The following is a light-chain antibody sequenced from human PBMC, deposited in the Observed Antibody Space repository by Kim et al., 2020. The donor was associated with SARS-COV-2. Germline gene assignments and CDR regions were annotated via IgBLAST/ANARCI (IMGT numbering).Light chain of an antibody. CDR3: QAWDSSTAV. CDR1: KLGDKY. V-gene: IGLV3-1*01. J-gene: IGLJ3*02. CDR2: QDS. Sequence: VSPRQTPSIACSGDKLGDKYACWYQQKPGQSPVLVIYQDSKRPSGIPERFSGSNSGNTATLTISGTQAMDEADYYCQAWDSSTAVFGGGTQLTVL.